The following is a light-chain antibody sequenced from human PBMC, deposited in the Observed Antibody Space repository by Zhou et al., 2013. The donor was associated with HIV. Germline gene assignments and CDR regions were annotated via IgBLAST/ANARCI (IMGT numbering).Light chain of an antibody. CDR1: QGISKW. V-gene: IGKV1D-12*01. Sequence: DIQMTQSPSSVSASVGDRITITCRASQGISKWLAWYQQKPGKAPKLLIYGASSLQSGVPSRFSGSGFGTDFTLTINSLQPEDFATYYCQQADSLPLTFGGGTKVEIK. CDR2: GAS. CDR3: QQADSLPLT. J-gene: IGKJ4*01.